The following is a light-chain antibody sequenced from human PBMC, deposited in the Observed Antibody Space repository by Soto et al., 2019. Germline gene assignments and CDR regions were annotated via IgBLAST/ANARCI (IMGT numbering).Light chain of an antibody. CDR2: GAY. V-gene: IGKV3-15*01. Sequence: IVFTQSPGTLSLSPGESTTLSCRASQSVSSSYLAWYQQRPGQAPRLIISGAYTRATGIPARFSGSGSGTEFTLTISSLQSEDFAIYYCQQFNKWPRTFGQGTKVDIK. J-gene: IGKJ1*01. CDR3: QQFNKWPRT. CDR1: QSVSSSY.